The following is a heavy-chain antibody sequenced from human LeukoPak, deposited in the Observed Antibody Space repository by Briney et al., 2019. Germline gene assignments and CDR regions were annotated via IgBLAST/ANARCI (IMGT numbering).Heavy chain of an antibody. CDR3: AKDALDTVAQVSLFYYYYGMDV. CDR1: GFTFSSYG. J-gene: IGHJ6*02. Sequence: GGSLRLSCAASGFTFSSYGMHWVRQAPGKGLEGVAVISYDGSNNYYADSAKGRFTISRDNSKNTLYLQMNSLRAEDTAVYYCAKDALDTVAQVSLFYYYYGMDVWGQGTTVTVSS. CDR2: ISYDGSNN. D-gene: IGHD6-19*01. V-gene: IGHV3-30*18.